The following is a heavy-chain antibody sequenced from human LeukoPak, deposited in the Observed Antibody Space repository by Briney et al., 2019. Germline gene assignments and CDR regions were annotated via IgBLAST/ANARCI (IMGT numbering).Heavy chain of an antibody. V-gene: IGHV4-34*01. Sequence: SETLSLTCAVYGFSFSGYYWRWIRQPPGKGLEWIGEINHSGFTNYNPSLKSRVTISVDTSKNQFSLKLSSVTAADTAVYYCARVLGGNNWFDPWGQGTLVTVSS. CDR2: INHSGFT. D-gene: IGHD3-16*01. CDR1: GFSFSGYY. J-gene: IGHJ5*02. CDR3: ARVLGGNNWFDP.